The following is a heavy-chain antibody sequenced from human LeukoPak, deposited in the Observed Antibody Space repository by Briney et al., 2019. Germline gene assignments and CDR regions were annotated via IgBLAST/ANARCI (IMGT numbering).Heavy chain of an antibody. CDR2: IWYDGGNK. CDR3: AREGKRITIFGVGPYCYYGMDV. V-gene: IGHV3-33*01. Sequence: GGSLRLSCAASGFTFSSYGMHWVRQAPGKGLEWVAVIWYDGGNKYYADSVKGRFTISRDNSKNTLYLQMNSLRAEDTAVYYCAREGKRITIFGVGPYCYYGMDVWGQGTTVTVSS. D-gene: IGHD3-3*01. J-gene: IGHJ6*02. CDR1: GFTFSSYG.